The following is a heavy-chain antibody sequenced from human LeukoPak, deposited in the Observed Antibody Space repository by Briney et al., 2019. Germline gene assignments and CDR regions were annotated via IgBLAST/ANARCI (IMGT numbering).Heavy chain of an antibody. Sequence: SETLSLTCTVSGVSISSGDYYWSWIRQPPGKGLEWVGYMYYSGSAYYNPSLKSRATISVDTSKNQFSLKLSSVTAADTAVYFCARPYYYDSRIDPWGQGTLVTVSS. CDR2: MYYSGSA. CDR3: ARPYYYDSRIDP. D-gene: IGHD3-22*01. V-gene: IGHV4-30-4*01. CDR1: GVSISSGDYY. J-gene: IGHJ5*02.